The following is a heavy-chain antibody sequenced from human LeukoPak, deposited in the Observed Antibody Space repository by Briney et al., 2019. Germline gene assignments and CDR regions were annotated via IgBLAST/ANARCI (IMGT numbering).Heavy chain of an antibody. CDR3: ARVSIGWYSFDY. Sequence: GGSLRLSCAASGFTFSSYSMNWVRQAPGKGLEWLSYISSSSNTIYYADSVKGRFTISRDNAKDTVYLQMNSLRAEDTAVYYCARVSIGWYSFDYWGQGTLVTVSS. CDR2: ISSSSNTI. V-gene: IGHV3-48*04. J-gene: IGHJ4*02. CDR1: GFTFSSYS. D-gene: IGHD6-19*01.